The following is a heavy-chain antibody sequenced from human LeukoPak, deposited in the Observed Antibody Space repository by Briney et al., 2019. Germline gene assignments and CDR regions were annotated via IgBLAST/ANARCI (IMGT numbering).Heavy chain of an antibody. CDR3: ARGATGIAVAGTTPVGCDY. D-gene: IGHD6-19*01. CDR2: IYHSGST. Sequence: PSETLSLTCTVSGYSISSGYYWGWIRQPPGKGLEWIGYIYHSGSTYYNPSLKSRVTISVDTPKNQFSLKLSSVTAADTALYYCARGATGIAVAGTTPVGCDYWGQGTLVTVSS. J-gene: IGHJ4*02. V-gene: IGHV4-38-2*02. CDR1: GYSISSGYY.